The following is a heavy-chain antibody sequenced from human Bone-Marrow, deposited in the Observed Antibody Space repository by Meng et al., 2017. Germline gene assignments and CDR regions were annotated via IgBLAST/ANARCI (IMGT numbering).Heavy chain of an antibody. CDR2: FDPEDDET. CDR1: GYTLTELS. D-gene: IGHD6-13*01. CDR3: TTDSSNWPIDAFDF. V-gene: IGHV1-24*01. J-gene: IGHJ3*01. Sequence: ASVKVSRKVSGYTLTELSMHWVRQAPGKGLGWMGGFDPEDDETIYAQKFQGRVTMTEDTSINTAYMEQSRLKSEDTAVYCCTTDSSNWPIDAFDFWGQGTMVTVSS.